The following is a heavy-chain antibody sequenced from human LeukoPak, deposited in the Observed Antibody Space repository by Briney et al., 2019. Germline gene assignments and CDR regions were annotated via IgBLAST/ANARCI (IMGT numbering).Heavy chain of an antibody. D-gene: IGHD1-26*01. CDR3: ARGGYGGSYRGPLGY. CDR1: GGTFNTYA. CDR2: IIPILGIA. Sequence: SVKVSCKASGGTFNTYAITWVRQAPGQGLEWMGRIIPILGIANYAQKFQGRVTITADKSTSTAYMELSSLRSEDTAVYYCARGGYGGSYRGPLGYWGQGTLVTVSS. V-gene: IGHV1-69*04. J-gene: IGHJ4*02.